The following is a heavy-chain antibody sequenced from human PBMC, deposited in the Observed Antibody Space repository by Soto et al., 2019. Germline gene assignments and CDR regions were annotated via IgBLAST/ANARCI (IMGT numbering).Heavy chain of an antibody. CDR1: GFIFSDYS. Sequence: GGSLRLSCAASGFIFSDYSMNWVRQFPGKGLEWIAYIDGGSSAIHYTDSVKGRFTISRDNARNSLYLQMNSLRDEDTAVYCCTRDGSWGRGSHVTVSS. CDR3: TRDGS. D-gene: IGHD5-12*01. V-gene: IGHV3-48*02. J-gene: IGHJ4*02. CDR2: IDGGSSAI.